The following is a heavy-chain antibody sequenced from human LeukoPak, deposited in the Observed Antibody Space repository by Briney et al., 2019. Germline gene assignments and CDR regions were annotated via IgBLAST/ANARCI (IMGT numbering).Heavy chain of an antibody. J-gene: IGHJ6*03. CDR3: ARGQKYYYDSSGYYFTYYYYMDV. D-gene: IGHD3-22*01. CDR2: ISGSGGST. CDR1: GFTFSSYA. V-gene: IGHV3-23*01. Sequence: GGSLRLSCAASGFTFSSYAMSWVRQAPGKGLEWVSAISGSGGSTYYADSVKGRFTISRDNAKNSLYLQMNSLRAEDTAVYYCARGQKYYYDSSGYYFTYYYYMDVWGKGTTVTISS.